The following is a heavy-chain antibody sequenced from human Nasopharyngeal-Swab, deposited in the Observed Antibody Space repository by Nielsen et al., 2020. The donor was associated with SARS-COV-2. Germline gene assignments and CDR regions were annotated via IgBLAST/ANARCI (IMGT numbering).Heavy chain of an antibody. CDR3: ARDAYYDFWGDYSYSLDV. CDR1: GSSISSNYY. J-gene: IGHJ6*02. CDR2: IYHSGST. V-gene: IGHV4-38-2*02. Sequence: SETLSLTCSVSGSSISSNYYWGWIRQPPGKGLEWIGNIYHSGSTNYNPSLKSRVTISVDTSKNQFSLKLNSVTAADTAVYYCARDAYYDFWGDYSYSLDVWGHGATVTVSS. D-gene: IGHD3-3*01.